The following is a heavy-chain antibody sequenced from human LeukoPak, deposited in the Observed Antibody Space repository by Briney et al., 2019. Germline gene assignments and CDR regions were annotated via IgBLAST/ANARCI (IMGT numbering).Heavy chain of an antibody. D-gene: IGHD6-13*01. CDR3: ARVRSRYSSIWLYY. V-gene: IGHV4-34*01. CDR2: INHSGGT. CDR1: GGSFSGYY. Sequence: PSETLSLTCAVYGGSFSGYYWSWIRQPPGKGLEWIGEINHSGGTNYNPSLKSRVTISVDTSKNQFSLKLGSVTAADTAVYYCARVRSRYSSIWLYYWGQGTLVTVSS. J-gene: IGHJ4*02.